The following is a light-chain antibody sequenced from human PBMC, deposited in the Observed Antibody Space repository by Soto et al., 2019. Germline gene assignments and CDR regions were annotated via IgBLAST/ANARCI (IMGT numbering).Light chain of an antibody. J-gene: IGLJ1*01. CDR3: AGWDDSLSGYV. V-gene: IGLV1-47*01. CDR1: SSNIGSNF. Sequence: QSVLTQPPSASGTPGQRVTISCSGRSSNIGSNFVYWYQHLPGTAPKLVIYRNSQRPSGVPDRFSGSESGTSAFLAISGLQSEDEADYYCAGWDDSLSGYVFGPGTKLTVL. CDR2: RNS.